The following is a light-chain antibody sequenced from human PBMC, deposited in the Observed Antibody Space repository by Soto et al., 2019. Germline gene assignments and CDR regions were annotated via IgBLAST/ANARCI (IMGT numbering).Light chain of an antibody. CDR2: SNN. J-gene: IGLJ2*01. Sequence: QSVLTQPPSASGTPGQRVTISCSGSSSNIGSNTVNWYQQLPGPAPKLLIYSNNQRPSGVRDRFSGSKSGTSASLAISGLESEDEADYYCAAWDDSLSGIVVFGGGTKVTVL. CDR1: SSNIGSNT. CDR3: AAWDDSLSGIVV. V-gene: IGLV1-44*01.